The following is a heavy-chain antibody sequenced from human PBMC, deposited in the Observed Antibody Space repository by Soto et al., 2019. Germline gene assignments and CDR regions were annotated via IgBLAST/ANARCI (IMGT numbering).Heavy chain of an antibody. V-gene: IGHV1-18*04. J-gene: IGHJ6*02. Sequence: ASVTVSCQASGYTFTSYGLRWVRQAPGQGLEWMGWISAYNGNTNYAQKLQGRVTMTTDTSTSTAYMELRSLRSDDTAVYYCARDAPPNRYCSGGSCYSLDYYYGMDVWGQGTTVTVSS. D-gene: IGHD2-15*01. CDR2: ISAYNGNT. CDR1: GYTFTSYG. CDR3: ARDAPPNRYCSGGSCYSLDYYYGMDV.